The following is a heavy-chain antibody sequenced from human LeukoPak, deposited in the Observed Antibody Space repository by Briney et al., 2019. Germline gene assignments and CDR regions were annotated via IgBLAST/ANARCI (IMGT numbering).Heavy chain of an antibody. D-gene: IGHD3-3*01. CDR3: ARGNNKYDFWSGYYHPFDY. J-gene: IGHJ4*02. V-gene: IGHV4-59*12. CDR2: IYYSGST. Sequence: SETLSLTCTVSGGSISSYYWSWIRQPPGKGLEWIGYIYYSGSTYYNPSLKSRVTISVDRSKNQFSLKLSSVTAADTAVYYCARGNNKYDFWSGYYHPFDYWGQGTLVTVSS. CDR1: GGSISSYY.